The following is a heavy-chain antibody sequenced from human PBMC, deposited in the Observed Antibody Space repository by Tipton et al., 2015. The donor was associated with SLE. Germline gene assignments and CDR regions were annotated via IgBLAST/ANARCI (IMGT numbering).Heavy chain of an antibody. D-gene: IGHD1-26*01. CDR2: LNSDGITT. CDR3: VRGILGDPVDFDM. V-gene: IGHV3-74*03. Sequence: SLRLSCAASGFTFSSHWMHWVRQTPGKGLVWVSRLNSDGITTEYADSVKGRFTISRDNAKNTEYLQMNSLRVEDTAVYYCVRGILGDPVDFDMWDQGTMGIVSS. CDR1: GFTFSSHW. J-gene: IGHJ3*02.